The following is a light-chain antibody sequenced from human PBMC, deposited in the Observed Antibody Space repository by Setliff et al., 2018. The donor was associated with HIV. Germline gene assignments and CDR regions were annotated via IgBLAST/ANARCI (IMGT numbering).Light chain of an antibody. CDR3: SSYAGSNNVV. J-gene: IGLJ2*01. V-gene: IGLV2-8*01. CDR1: SSDFGTYNG. CDR2: EVS. Sequence: QSALTQPPSASGSPGQSITISCTGTSSDFGTYNGVSWYQQHPGKAPKLMIYEVSKRPSGVPDRFSGSKSGNTASLTVSGLQAEDEADYYCSSYAGSNNVVFGGGTKVTVL.